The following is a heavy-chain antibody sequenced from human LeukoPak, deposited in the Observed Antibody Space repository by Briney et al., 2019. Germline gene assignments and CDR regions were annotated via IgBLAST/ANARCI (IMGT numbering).Heavy chain of an antibody. J-gene: IGHJ5*02. D-gene: IGHD1-26*01. Sequence: PSETLSLTCTVSGGSISSSSYYWGWIRQPPGKGLEWIGSIYYSGSTYYNPSLKSRVTISVDTSKNQFSLKLSSVTAADTAVYYCARAHGTIRVGATRMWFDPWGQGTLVTVSS. CDR1: GGSISSSSYY. CDR3: ARAHGTIRVGATRMWFDP. CDR2: IYYSGST. V-gene: IGHV4-39*07.